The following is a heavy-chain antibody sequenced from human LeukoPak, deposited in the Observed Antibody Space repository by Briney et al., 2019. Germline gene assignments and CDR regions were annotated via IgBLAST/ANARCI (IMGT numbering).Heavy chain of an antibody. Sequence: GGSLRLSCAASGFTLSVYSMNWVRQAPGKGLEWVSCISTTSSYIYYADSVKGRFTISRDNAKNSLYLQMNSLRAGDTAVYYCARGLSSGWYYGPDYWGQGTLVTVSS. V-gene: IGHV3-21*01. D-gene: IGHD6-19*01. CDR2: ISTTSSYI. CDR3: ARGLSSGWYYGPDY. CDR1: GFTLSVYS. J-gene: IGHJ4*02.